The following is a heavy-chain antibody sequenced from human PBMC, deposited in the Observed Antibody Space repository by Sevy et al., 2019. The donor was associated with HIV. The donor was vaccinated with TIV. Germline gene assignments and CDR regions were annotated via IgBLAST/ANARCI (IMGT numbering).Heavy chain of an antibody. CDR3: AREGIAAAGTESYYYYGMDV. Sequence: GGSLRLSCAASGFTFSSYDMHWVRQATGKGLEWVSAIGTAGDTYYPGSVKSRFTISRENAKNSVYLQMNSLRAGDTAVYYCAREGIAAAGTESYYYYGMDVWGQGTTVTVSS. D-gene: IGHD6-13*01. V-gene: IGHV3-13*01. CDR2: IGTAGDT. CDR1: GFTFSSYD. J-gene: IGHJ6*02.